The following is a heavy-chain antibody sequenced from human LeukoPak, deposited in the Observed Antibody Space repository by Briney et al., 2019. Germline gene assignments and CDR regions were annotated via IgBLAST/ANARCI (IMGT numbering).Heavy chain of an antibody. J-gene: IGHJ4*02. D-gene: IGHD6-19*01. CDR3: ARSRGAGPGAYFDY. CDR1: GFTFSSYW. V-gene: IGHV3-74*01. CDR2: INSDGSST. Sequence: GGSLRLSCAASGFTFSSYWMHWVRQAPGKGLVWVSRINSDGSSTNYADSVKGRFTISRDNAKNTLYLQMNSLRAEDTAVYYCARSRGAGPGAYFDYWGQGTLITVSS.